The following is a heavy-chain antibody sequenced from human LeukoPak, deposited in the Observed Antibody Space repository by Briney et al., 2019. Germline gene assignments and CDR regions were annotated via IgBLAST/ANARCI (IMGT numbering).Heavy chain of an antibody. CDR2: INHSGST. Sequence: PSGTLSLTCTVSGGSISSYYWSWIRQPPGKGLEWIGEINHSGSTNYNPSLKSRVTISVDTSKNQFSLKLSSVTAADTAVYYCAREATERGQYYYDSSGTPVVLWGQGTLVTVSS. J-gene: IGHJ4*02. CDR3: AREATERGQYYYDSSGTPVVL. CDR1: GGSISSYY. V-gene: IGHV4-34*01. D-gene: IGHD3-22*01.